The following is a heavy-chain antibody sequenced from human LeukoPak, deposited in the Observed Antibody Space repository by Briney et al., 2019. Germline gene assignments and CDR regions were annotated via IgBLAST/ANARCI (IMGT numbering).Heavy chain of an antibody. J-gene: IGHJ6*02. CDR1: GFSFSSYW. CDR2: IYSGGSP. Sequence: GGSLRLSCAASGFSFSSYWMSWVRQAPGKGLEWDSVIYSGGSPYYADSVRGRFNICRENSKNTLYLQMNSLRAEDTAVYYCAAEYYDILTGSNYYYGMDVWGQGTTVTVSS. CDR3: AAEYYDILTGSNYYYGMDV. V-gene: IGHV3-53*01. D-gene: IGHD3-9*01.